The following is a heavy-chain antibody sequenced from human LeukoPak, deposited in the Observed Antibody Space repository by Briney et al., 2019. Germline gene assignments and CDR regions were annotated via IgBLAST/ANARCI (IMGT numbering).Heavy chain of an antibody. Sequence: ASVKVSCKASGDTFSSYYVHWVRQAPGQGLEWMGIINPSGGSTSYAQKFQGRVTMTRDMSTSTVYMELSSLRSEDTAVYYCARERVGAASVGYYYYYKDVWGKGTTVTVSS. D-gene: IGHD1-26*01. CDR3: ARERVGAASVGYYYYYKDV. J-gene: IGHJ6*03. CDR2: INPSGGST. CDR1: GDTFSSYY. V-gene: IGHV1-46*01.